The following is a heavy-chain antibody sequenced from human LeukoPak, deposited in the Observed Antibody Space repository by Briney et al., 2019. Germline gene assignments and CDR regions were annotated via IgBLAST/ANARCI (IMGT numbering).Heavy chain of an antibody. J-gene: IGHJ4*02. Sequence: SETLPLTCTVSGGSISSYYWSWIRQPPGKGLEWIGYIYYRVTSDYNPSLKSRVTMSVDMSTGQISLKLSSVTAADTAVYYCARAVGGDGSGSLWGPGTLVTVSS. CDR1: GGSISSYY. CDR3: ARAVGGDGSGSL. CDR2: IYYRVTS. V-gene: IGHV4-59*01. D-gene: IGHD3-10*01.